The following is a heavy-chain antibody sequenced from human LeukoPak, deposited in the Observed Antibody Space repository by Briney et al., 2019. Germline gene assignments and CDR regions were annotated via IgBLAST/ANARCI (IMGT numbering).Heavy chain of an antibody. J-gene: IGHJ3*02. CDR1: GFAFTSYA. CDR2: ITGTGGST. CDR3: AKVRDTRDWYKDAFDI. Sequence: GGSLRLSCAASGFAFTSYAMSWVRQAPGKGLEWVSAITGTGGSTYYAASVKGRFTVSRDNSKNTLYLQMSSLRAEDTAMYYCAKVRDTRDWYKDAFDIWGQGTRVTVSS. V-gene: IGHV3-23*01. D-gene: IGHD3/OR15-3a*01.